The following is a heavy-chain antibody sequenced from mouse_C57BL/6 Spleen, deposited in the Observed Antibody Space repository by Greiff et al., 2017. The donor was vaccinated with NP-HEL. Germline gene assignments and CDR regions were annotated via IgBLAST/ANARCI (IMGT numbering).Heavy chain of an antibody. CDR2: ISSGSSTI. D-gene: IGHD4-1*01. V-gene: IGHV5-17*01. CDR3: ARNHNWGYWYFDV. CDR1: GFTFSDYG. Sequence: EVKLMESGGGLVKPGGSLKLSCAASGFTFSDYGMHWVRQAPEKGLEWVAYISSGSSTIYYADTVKGRFTISRDNAKNTLFLQMTSLRSEDTAMYYCARNHNWGYWYFDVWGTGTTVTVSS. J-gene: IGHJ1*03.